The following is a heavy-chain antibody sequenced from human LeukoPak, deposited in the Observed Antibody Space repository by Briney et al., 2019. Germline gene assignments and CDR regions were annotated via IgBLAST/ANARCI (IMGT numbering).Heavy chain of an antibody. D-gene: IGHD1-26*01. V-gene: IGHV1-69*04. J-gene: IGHJ1*01. CDR1: GGTFSSYA. Sequence: ASVKVSCKASGGTFSSYAISWVRQAPGQGLEWMGRIIPILGIANYAQKFQGRVTITADKSTSTAYVELSSLRSEDTAVYYCARDSGSYYREYFQHWGQGTLVTVSS. CDR3: ARDSGSYYREYFQH. CDR2: IIPILGIA.